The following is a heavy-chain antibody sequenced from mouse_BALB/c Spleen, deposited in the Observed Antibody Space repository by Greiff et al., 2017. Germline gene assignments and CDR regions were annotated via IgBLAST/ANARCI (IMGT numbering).Heavy chain of an antibody. CDR1: GYTFTSYV. J-gene: IGHJ2*01. Sequence: VQLQQSGPELVKPGASVKMSCKASGYTFTSYVMHWVKQKPGQGLEWIGYINPYNDGTKYNEKFKGKATLTSDKSSSTAYMELSSLTSEDSAVYDCASTYYRYDGYFDYWGQGTTLTVSS. CDR2: INPYNDGT. D-gene: IGHD2-14*01. V-gene: IGHV1-14*01. CDR3: ASTYYRYDGYFDY.